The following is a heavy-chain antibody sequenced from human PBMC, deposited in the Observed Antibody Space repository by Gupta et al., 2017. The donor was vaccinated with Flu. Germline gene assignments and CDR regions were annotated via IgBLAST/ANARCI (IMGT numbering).Heavy chain of an antibody. J-gene: IGHJ4*02. CDR1: SYA. V-gene: IGHV3-23*01. D-gene: IGHD5-18*01. Sequence: SYAMSWVRQAPGKGLEWVSGIRGSGTSTYYADSVKGRFTISRDNSKNTLYLQMNSLRAEDTAVYYCAKSGYSYGRFDHWGQGTLVTVSS. CDR3: AKSGYSYGRFDH. CDR2: IRGSGTST.